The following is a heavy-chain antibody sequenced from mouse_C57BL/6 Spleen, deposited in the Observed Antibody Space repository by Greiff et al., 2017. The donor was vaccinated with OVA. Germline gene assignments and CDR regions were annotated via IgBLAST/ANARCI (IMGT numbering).Heavy chain of an antibody. CDR3: ARGGSLHYYGSSFDY. CDR1: GYTFTDYY. D-gene: IGHD1-1*01. CDR2: INPYNGGT. V-gene: IGHV1-19*01. J-gene: IGHJ2*01. Sequence: EVQLQQSGPVLVKPGASVKMSCKASGYTFTDYYMNWVKQSHGKSLEWIGVINPYNGGTSYNQKFKGKATLTVDKSSSTAYMELNSLTSEDSAVYYCARGGSLHYYGSSFDYWGQGTTLTVSS.